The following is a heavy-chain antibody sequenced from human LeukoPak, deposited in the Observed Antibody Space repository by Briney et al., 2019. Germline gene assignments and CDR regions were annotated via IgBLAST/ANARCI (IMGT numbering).Heavy chain of an antibody. Sequence: VASVKVSCKASGYTFTSYDINWVRQTPGQGLEWMGGIIPIFGTANYAQKFQGRVTITTDESTSTAYMELSSLRSEDTAVYYCASTLSPRYCSSTSCFKAAAFDIWGQGTMVTVSS. V-gene: IGHV1-69*05. CDR2: IIPIFGTA. CDR3: ASTLSPRYCSSTSCFKAAAFDI. D-gene: IGHD2-2*01. CDR1: GYTFTSYD. J-gene: IGHJ3*02.